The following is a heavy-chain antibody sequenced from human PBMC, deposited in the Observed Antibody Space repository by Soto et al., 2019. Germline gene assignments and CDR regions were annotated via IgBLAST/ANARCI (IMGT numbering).Heavy chain of an antibody. CDR2: ISYDGSNK. J-gene: IGHJ4*02. D-gene: IGHD6-6*01. CDR1: GFTFSSYG. Sequence: GGSLRLSCAASGFTFSSYGMHWVRQAPGKGLEWVAVISYDGSNKYYADSVKGRFTISRDNSKNTLYLQMNSLRVEDTAVYYCAKDREYSSSSLDYWGQGTLVIVSS. CDR3: AKDREYSSSSLDY. V-gene: IGHV3-30*18.